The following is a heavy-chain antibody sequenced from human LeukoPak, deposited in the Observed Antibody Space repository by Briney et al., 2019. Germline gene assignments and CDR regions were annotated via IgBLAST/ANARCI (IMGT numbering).Heavy chain of an antibody. CDR1: GGSFSGYY. V-gene: IGHV4-34*01. D-gene: IGHD2-2*01. J-gene: IGHJ4*02. Sequence: SETLSLTCAVYGGSFSGYYWSWIRQPPGKGLEWLGEINHSGSTNYNPSLKSRVTISVDTSKNQFSLKLSSVTAADTAVYYCARGHCSSTSCLIDYRGQGTLVTVSS. CDR3: ARGHCSSTSCLIDY. CDR2: INHSGST.